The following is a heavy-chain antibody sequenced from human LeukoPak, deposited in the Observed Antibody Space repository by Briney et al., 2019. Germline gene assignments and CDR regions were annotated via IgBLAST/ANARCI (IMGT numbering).Heavy chain of an antibody. Sequence: PSETLSLTCTVSGYSISSGYYWGWIRQPPGKGLEWIGNIYHSGSTSYNPSLKSRVTISVDTSKNQFSLKLSSVTAADTAVYYCARPGQLVSWGQGTPVTVSS. CDR1: GYSISSGYY. V-gene: IGHV4-38-2*02. J-gene: IGHJ5*02. CDR2: IYHSGST. CDR3: ARPGQLVS. D-gene: IGHD6-13*01.